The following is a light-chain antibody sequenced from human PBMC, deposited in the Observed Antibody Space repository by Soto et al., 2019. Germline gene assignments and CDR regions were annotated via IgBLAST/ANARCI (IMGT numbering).Light chain of an antibody. CDR1: QSVNTKY. V-gene: IGKV3-20*01. J-gene: IGKJ3*01. Sequence: EIVLTQSPGTLSLSPGERATLSCRASQSVNTKYLAWYQQKPGQAPRLLISGVSSRATGIPDRFSGSGSGKDFLLTLSRVEPEDFAVYYCQQFGTSSLVTFGPGTKVDIK. CDR2: GVS. CDR3: QQFGTSSLVT.